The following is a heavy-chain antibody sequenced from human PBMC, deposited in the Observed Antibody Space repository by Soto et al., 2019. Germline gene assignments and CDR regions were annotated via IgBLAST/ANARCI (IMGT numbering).Heavy chain of an antibody. D-gene: IGHD3-3*01. CDR2: SYYNGDT. Sequence: SETLSLTCTVSGASVTSTSYYWSWVRQSPGRGLEWLGYSYYNGDTNYNPSLKSRVTISVDTSKNQFSLKLTSLTAADTGVYYCAREGGVLRLSNWFDSWGQGIQVTVSS. CDR3: AREGGVLRLSNWFDS. V-gene: IGHV4-61*01. CDR1: GASVTSTSYY. J-gene: IGHJ5*01.